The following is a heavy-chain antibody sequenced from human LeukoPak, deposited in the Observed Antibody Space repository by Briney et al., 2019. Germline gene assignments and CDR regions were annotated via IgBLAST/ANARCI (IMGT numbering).Heavy chain of an antibody. CDR1: GYSISSGYY. CDR3: ARAYSISWYFNWFDP. D-gene: IGHD6-13*01. J-gene: IGHJ5*02. Sequence: PSETLSLTCTVSGYSISSGYYWGWIRQPPGKGLEWIGNIYPSGTTYYNPSLKTRVTISVDTSKKQFSLKLSSVTAADTAVYFCARAYSISWYFNWFDPWGQGTLVTVSS. CDR2: IYPSGTT. V-gene: IGHV4-38-2*02.